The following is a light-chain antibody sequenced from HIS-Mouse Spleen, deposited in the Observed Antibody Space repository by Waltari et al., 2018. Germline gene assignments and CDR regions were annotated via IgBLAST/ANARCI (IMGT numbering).Light chain of an antibody. CDR1: SSDVGGYNY. CDR3: SSYTSSSFNVV. J-gene: IGLJ2*01. CDR2: DVS. Sequence: QSALTQPASVSGSPGQSITISFTGTSSDVGGYNYVSWYQQHPGKAPKLILYDVSNRPSGVFNRFSGSKSGNTASLTISGLQAEDEADYYCSSYTSSSFNVVFGGGTKLTVL. V-gene: IGLV2-14*03.